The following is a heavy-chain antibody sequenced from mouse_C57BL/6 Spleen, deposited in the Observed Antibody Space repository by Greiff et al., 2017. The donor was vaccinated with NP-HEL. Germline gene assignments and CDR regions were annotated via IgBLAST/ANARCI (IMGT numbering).Heavy chain of an antibody. J-gene: IGHJ1*03. CDR1: GYTFTSYW. V-gene: IGHV1-50*01. CDR3: ARGLRVGARYFDV. D-gene: IGHD1-1*01. CDR2: IDPSDSYT. Sequence: VQLQQPGAELVKPGASVKLSCKASGYTFTSYWMQWVKQRPGQGLEWIGEIDPSDSYTNYNQKFKGKATLTVDTSSSTAYMQLSSLTSEDSAVYYCARGLRVGARYFDVWGTGTTVTVAS.